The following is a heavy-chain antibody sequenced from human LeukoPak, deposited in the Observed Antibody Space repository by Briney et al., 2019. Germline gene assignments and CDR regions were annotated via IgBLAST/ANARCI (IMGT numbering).Heavy chain of an antibody. CDR1: GYKFTGYF. CDR2: MNPDGGGT. CDR3: ARGAGSHYYYHMDV. D-gene: IGHD6-19*01. V-gene: IGHV1-2*02. J-gene: IGHJ6*03. Sequence: ASVKVSCKASGYKFTGYFMHWVRQAPGQGPEWMGWMNPDGGGTTYGQIFQGRVTMTRDTSINTAYMELSGLRSGDTANYYCARGAGSHYYYHMDVWGKGTTVTVSS.